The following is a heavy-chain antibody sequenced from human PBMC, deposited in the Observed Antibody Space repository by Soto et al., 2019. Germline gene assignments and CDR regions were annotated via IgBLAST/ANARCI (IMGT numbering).Heavy chain of an antibody. CDR3: TTDLWRIAVVVGSTGYFNP. V-gene: IGHV3-15*01. D-gene: IGHD2-15*01. CDR1: GFTFSDAW. J-gene: IGHJ5*02. CDR2: IKSKSDGGTT. Sequence: GSLRLSCAASGFTFSDAWMSWVRQAPGKGLAWVGRIKSKSDGGTTEYAARVRGRFTISRDDSKNTLYLQMNSLKTEDTAVYYCTTDLWRIAVVVGSTGYFNPWGQGT.